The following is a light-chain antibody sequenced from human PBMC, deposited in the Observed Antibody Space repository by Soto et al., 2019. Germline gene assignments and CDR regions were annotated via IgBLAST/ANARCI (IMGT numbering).Light chain of an antibody. J-gene: IGLJ1*01. V-gene: IGLV1-40*01. CDR3: QTYDSSLSGSSV. Sequence: QSVLTRPPSVSGAPGQRVTISCTGSSSNIGAGYDVHWYQQLPGTAPKLLIYGNINRPSGVPDRFSGSKSGTSASLAITGLQAEDEAEYYCQTYDSSLSGSSVFGTGTKVTVL. CDR1: SSNIGAGYD. CDR2: GNI.